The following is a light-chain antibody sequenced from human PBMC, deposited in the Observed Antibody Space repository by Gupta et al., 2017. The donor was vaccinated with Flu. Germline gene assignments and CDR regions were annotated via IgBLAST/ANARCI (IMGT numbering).Light chain of an antibody. J-gene: IGLJ3*02. CDR2: EIS. V-gene: IGLV2-14*01. CDR1: SSDVGGYYY. CDR3: SSDTSSSTLV. Sequence: QAALTQPASVAGPPGQSSTISCAGTSSDVGGYYYVSWYQQHPGNAPKLMIYEISNRPSGVSNRFSGSKSGNTASLTISGRQAEEEADYYCSSDTSSSTLVFGGGTKLTVL.